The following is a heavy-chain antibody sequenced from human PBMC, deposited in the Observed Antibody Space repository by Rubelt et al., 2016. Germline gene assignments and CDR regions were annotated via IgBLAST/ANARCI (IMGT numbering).Heavy chain of an antibody. Sequence: GLEWVAVISYDGSNKYYADSVKGRFTISRDNSKNTLYLQMNSLRAEDTAVYYCARDEELLFDYWGQGTLVTVSS. CDR2: ISYDGSNK. V-gene: IGHV3-30*04. CDR3: ARDEELLFDY. D-gene: IGHD1-26*01. J-gene: IGHJ4*02.